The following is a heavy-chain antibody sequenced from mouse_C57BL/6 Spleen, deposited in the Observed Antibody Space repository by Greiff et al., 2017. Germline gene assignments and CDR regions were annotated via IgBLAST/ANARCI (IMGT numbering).Heavy chain of an antibody. Sequence: QVQLKQSGAELVKPGASVKISCKASGYAFSSYWMNWVKQRPGKGLEWIGQIYPGDGDTNYNGKFKGKATLTADKSSSTAYMQLSSLTSEDSAVYFCATDYDEDYAMDYWGQGTSVTVSS. CDR2: IYPGDGDT. CDR3: ATDYDEDYAMDY. V-gene: IGHV1-80*01. J-gene: IGHJ4*01. D-gene: IGHD2-4*01. CDR1: GYAFSSYW.